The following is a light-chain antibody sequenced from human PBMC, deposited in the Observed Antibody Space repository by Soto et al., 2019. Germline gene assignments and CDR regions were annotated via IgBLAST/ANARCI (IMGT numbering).Light chain of an antibody. J-gene: IGKJ4*01. V-gene: IGKV3-15*01. Sequence: EIVMTQSPATLSVCPGERATLXWRTSQSVRGNLAWYQQNPGQAPRLLIYGASTRATAIPARFSGSGSGTEFTLTISSLQSEDFAVYYCQQYYSWPLTFGGGTKVDIK. CDR3: QQYYSWPLT. CDR1: QSVRGN. CDR2: GAS.